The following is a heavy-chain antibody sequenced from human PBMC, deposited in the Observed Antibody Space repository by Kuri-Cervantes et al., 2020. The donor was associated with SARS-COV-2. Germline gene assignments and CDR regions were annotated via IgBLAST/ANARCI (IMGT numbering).Heavy chain of an antibody. Sequence: ASVKVSCKASGYTFTGYYMHWVRQAPGQGLEWMGRINPNSGGTNYAQKFQGRVTMTRDTSISTAYMELSRLRSDDTAVYYCAREAFGYCSGGSCYSHYWGQGTLVTVSS. CDR1: GYTFTGYY. V-gene: IGHV1-2*06. CDR2: INPNSGGT. J-gene: IGHJ4*02. CDR3: AREAFGYCSGGSCYSHY. D-gene: IGHD2-15*01.